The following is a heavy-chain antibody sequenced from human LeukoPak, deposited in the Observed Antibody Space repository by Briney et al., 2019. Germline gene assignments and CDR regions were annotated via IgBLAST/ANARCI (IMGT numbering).Heavy chain of an antibody. Sequence: GGSLRLSCAASGFTFDDYGMSWVRQAPGKGLEWVSGINWNGGATGYADSVKGRFTISRDNAKNSLYLQMNSLSAEDTALYHCARGLTIVVAGTGDYWGQGTLVTVSS. D-gene: IGHD6-19*01. CDR1: GFTFDDYG. J-gene: IGHJ4*02. V-gene: IGHV3-20*01. CDR3: ARGLTIVVAGTGDY. CDR2: INWNGGAT.